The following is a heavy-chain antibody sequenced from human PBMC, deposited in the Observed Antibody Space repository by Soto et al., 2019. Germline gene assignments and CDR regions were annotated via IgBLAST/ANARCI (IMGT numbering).Heavy chain of an antibody. V-gene: IGHV3-30*18. J-gene: IGHJ6*02. D-gene: IGHD2-21*01. Sequence: QVQLVESGGGVVQPGRSLRLSCAASGFTFSSHGLHWVCQAPSRGLEWVAVISYDGTNKQYGDSVKGRFTISRDNSQNTLYLQMHSLRAEDTAVYYCVKDRRTEAYGMEVWGQGTTVTVSS. CDR2: ISYDGTNK. CDR3: VKDRRTEAYGMEV. CDR1: GFTFSSHG.